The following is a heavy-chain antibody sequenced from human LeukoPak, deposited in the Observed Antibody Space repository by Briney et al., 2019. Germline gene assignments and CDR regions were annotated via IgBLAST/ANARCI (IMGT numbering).Heavy chain of an antibody. CDR1: GGSFSGYY. CDR2: VYSSGNT. V-gene: IGHV4-59*10. Sequence: NPSETLSLTCAVYGGSFSGYYWSWIRQPAGKGLEWIGRVYSSGNTNYNPSLKSRVTISIDTSKNQFSLKLSSVTAADTAAYYCARGVGSSSSNWFDPWGQGTLVTVSS. D-gene: IGHD6-6*01. J-gene: IGHJ5*02. CDR3: ARGVGSSSSNWFDP.